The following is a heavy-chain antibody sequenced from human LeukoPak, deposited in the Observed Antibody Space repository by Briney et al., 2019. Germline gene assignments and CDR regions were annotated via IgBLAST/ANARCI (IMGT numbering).Heavy chain of an antibody. J-gene: IGHJ4*02. CDR1: GYTFTSYY. CDR3: AKLSCTSCHKKQEKYDY. D-gene: IGHD2-2*02. CDR2: INPSGGST. Sequence: ASVKVSCKASGYTFTSYYMHWVRQAPGQGLEWMGIINPSGGSTSYAQKFQGRVTMTRDTSTSTVYMELSSLRAEDTAVYYCAKLSCTSCHKKQEKYDYWGQGTLVTVSS. V-gene: IGHV1-46*01.